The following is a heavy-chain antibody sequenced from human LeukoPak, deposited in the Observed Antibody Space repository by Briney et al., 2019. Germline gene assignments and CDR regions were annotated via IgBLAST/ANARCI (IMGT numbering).Heavy chain of an antibody. J-gene: IGHJ4*02. CDR1: GFTVSSNY. V-gene: IGHV3-53*01. CDR2: MYSGGST. Sequence: GGSLRLSCAASGFTVSSNYMSWVRQAPGKGLEWVSVMYSGGSTYYGDSVKGRFTISRDNSKNTLYLQMNSLRAEDTAVYYCARLSDYGDFKPLPDYWGQGTLVTVSS. CDR3: ARLSDYGDFKPLPDY. D-gene: IGHD4-17*01.